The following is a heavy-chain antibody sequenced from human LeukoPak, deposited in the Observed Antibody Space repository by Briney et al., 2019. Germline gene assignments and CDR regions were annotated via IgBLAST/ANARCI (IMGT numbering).Heavy chain of an antibody. V-gene: IGHV4-59*01. J-gene: IGHJ4*02. D-gene: IGHD3-10*01. CDR1: GGSISSYY. Sequence: PSETLSLTCTVSGGSISSYYWSWIRQPPGKGLESIGYIYYSGSTNYNPSLKSRVTISVDTSKNQFSLRLSSVTAADTAVYYCARLGGYWGAFDYWGQGTLVTVSS. CDR2: IYYSGST. CDR3: ARLGGYWGAFDY.